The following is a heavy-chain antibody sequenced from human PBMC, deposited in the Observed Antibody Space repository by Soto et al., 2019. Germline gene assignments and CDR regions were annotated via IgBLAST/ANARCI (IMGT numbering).Heavy chain of an antibody. V-gene: IGHV4-34*01. CDR2: INHSGST. CDR3: AGLYSSGWYYFDY. J-gene: IGHJ4*02. CDR1: GGSFSGYY. D-gene: IGHD6-19*01. Sequence: SETLSVTCAVYGGSFSGYYWSWIRQPPGKGLEWIGEINHSGSTNYNPSLKSRVTISVDTSKNQFSLKLSSVTAADTAVYYCAGLYSSGWYYFDYWGQGTLVTVSS.